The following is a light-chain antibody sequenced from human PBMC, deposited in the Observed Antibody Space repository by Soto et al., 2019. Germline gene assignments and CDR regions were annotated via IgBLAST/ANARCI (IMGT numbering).Light chain of an antibody. Sequence: QSALTQPASVSGSPGQSITISCTGNSSDITYYNYVSWYQQHPGKAPKLMIYDVTNRPSGVSNRFSGSKSGNTASLTISGLQAEDEAYYYCSSFTTSTAFVVFGGGTKLTVL. J-gene: IGLJ2*01. CDR1: SSDITYYNY. CDR2: DVT. CDR3: SSFTTSTAFVV. V-gene: IGLV2-14*03.